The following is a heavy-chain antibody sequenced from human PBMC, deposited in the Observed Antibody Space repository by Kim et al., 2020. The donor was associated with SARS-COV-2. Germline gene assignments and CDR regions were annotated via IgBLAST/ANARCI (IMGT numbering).Heavy chain of an antibody. D-gene: IGHD2-2*02. J-gene: IGHJ4*02. CDR1: GFSFKTYG. Sequence: GGSLRLSCVGSGFSFKTYGMSWVRQAPGKGLEWVSTIYAVDSITYYADSVKGRFTVSRDDSKNTLYLQMSSLRAEDTAIYFCARTHSSYCSGTSCYINYWGQGTLVSVSS. CDR3: ARTHSSYCSGTSCYINY. CDR2: IYAVDSIT. V-gene: IGHV3-23*03.